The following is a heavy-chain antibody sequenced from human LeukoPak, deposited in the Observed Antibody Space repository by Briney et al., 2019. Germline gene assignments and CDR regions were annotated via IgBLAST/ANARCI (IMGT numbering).Heavy chain of an antibody. V-gene: IGHV1-18*01. D-gene: IGHD2-15*01. CDR1: GYTFTNYG. CDR2: ISAYNGNT. Sequence: ASVKVSFKASGYTFTNYGFNWVRQAPGQGLEWMGWISAYNGNTNNAQKLRDRLTMTTDTSTSTPYMERRRLRSDDTAVYYCARAGPSGGVDYWGQGTLVTVSS. J-gene: IGHJ4*02. CDR3: ARAGPSGGVDY.